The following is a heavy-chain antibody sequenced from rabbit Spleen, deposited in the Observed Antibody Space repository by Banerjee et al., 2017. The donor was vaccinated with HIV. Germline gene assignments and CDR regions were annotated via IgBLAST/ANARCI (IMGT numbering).Heavy chain of an antibody. J-gene: IGHJ6*01. V-gene: IGHV1S40*01. CDR1: GVSFSLSSY. CDR2: IDAGSSGFT. CDR3: ARDTASSFSSYGMDL. Sequence: QSLGESGGDLVKPGASLTLTCTASGVSFSLSSYMCWVRQAPGKGLEWIACIDAGSSGFTYFATWAKGRFTISKTSSTTVTLQMTRLTAADTATYFCARDTASSFSSYGMDLWGPGTLVTVS. D-gene: IGHD8-1*01.